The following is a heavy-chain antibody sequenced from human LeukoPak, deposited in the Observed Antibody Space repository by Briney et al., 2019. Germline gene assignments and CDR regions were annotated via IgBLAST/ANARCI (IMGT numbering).Heavy chain of an antibody. V-gene: IGHV3-15*01. CDR2: IKTNSAGGTT. J-gene: IGHJ1*01. Sequence: PGGSLRLSCAASGFSFSDAWLSWVRQAPGKGLEWVGRIKTNSAGGTTDYAAPVKGRFTISRDDSKNVLFLQMNSLKTEDTGFYYCTTDPWESLWLWGPGTLVTVSS. CDR1: GFSFSDAW. CDR3: TTDPWESLWL. D-gene: IGHD1-26*01.